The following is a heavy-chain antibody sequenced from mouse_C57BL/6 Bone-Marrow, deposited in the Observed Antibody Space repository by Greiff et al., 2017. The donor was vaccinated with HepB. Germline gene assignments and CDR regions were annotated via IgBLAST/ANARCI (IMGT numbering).Heavy chain of an antibody. CDR2: IDPSDSYT. D-gene: IGHD4-1*01. CDR1: GYTFTSYW. V-gene: IGHV1-59*01. J-gene: IGHJ4*01. CDR3: ANWDLYAMDY. Sequence: QVQLQQPGAELVRPGTSVKLSCKASGYTFTSYWMHWVKQRPGQGLEWIGVIDPSDSYTNYNQKFKGKATLTVDTSSSTAYMQLSSLTSEDSAVYYCANWDLYAMDYWGQGTSVTVSS.